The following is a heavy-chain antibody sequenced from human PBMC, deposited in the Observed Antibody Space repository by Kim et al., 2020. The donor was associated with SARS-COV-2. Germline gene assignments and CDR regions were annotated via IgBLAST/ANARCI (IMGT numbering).Heavy chain of an antibody. V-gene: IGHV4-59*08. CDR2: IYSDGTT. CDR1: GDSMINYY. Sequence: SETLSLTCTVSGDSMINYYWSWIRQSPGKSLEWIGYIYSDGTTVYNPSLSGRVSISVDTSNSRLSLTLTQVIAEDTAVYFCARHNKWAIQGWFGPWGQGSPVTVSP. CDR3: ARHNKWAIQGWFGP. J-gene: IGHJ5*02. D-gene: IGHD1-26*01.